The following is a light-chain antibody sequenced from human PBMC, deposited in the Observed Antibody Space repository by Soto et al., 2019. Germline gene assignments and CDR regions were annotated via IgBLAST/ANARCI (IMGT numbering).Light chain of an antibody. J-gene: IGKJ1*01. CDR3: QQEWT. V-gene: IGKV1-5*01. CDR2: DAS. CDR1: QSISSW. Sequence: DIQMTQSPSTLSASVGDRVTITCRASQSISSWLAWYQQKPGKAPKLLIYDASSLESGVPSRFSGSGSGTEFTLTISSLQPDDFATYYCQQEWTFGQGTRWIS.